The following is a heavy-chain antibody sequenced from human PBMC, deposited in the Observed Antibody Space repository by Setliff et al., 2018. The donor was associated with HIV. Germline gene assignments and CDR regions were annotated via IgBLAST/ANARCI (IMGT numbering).Heavy chain of an antibody. CDR2: IFPSDSDT. J-gene: IGHJ4*02. CDR1: GYSFTSYW. CDR3: ARHGMVNDRTDY. Sequence: GESLKISCEGSGYSFTSYWIAWVRQMPGKGLEWVGIIFPSDSDTRYSPSFRGQVTISADKSISTAYLQWSSLKASDTAMYYCARHGMVNDRTDYWGQGTLVTVSS. D-gene: IGHD3-22*01. V-gene: IGHV5-51*01.